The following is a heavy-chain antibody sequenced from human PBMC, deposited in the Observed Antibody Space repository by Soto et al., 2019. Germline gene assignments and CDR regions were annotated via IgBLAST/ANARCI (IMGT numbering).Heavy chain of an antibody. V-gene: IGHV3-23*01. CDR1: GFTFSSYA. CDR3: ARNPIVVVTAIPTY. Sequence: EVQLLESGGGLVQPGGSLRLSCAASGFTFSSYAVSWVRQAPGKGPEWISSISGSGSTIYYADSVKGRFTISRDNSKNTLYLQMNSLRAEDTAVYYCARNPIVVVTAIPTYWGQGTLVTVSS. J-gene: IGHJ4*02. D-gene: IGHD2-21*02. CDR2: ISGSGSTI.